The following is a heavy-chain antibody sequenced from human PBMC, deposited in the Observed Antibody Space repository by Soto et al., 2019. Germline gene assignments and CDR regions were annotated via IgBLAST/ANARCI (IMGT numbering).Heavy chain of an antibody. D-gene: IGHD2-15*01. J-gene: IGHJ4*01. V-gene: IGHV3-74*01. CDR1: GFTFSSYW. CDR3: ARKAGDCSGGTCYFDY. CDR2: INGDGSST. Sequence: EVQLVESGGGLVQPGGSLRLSCAASGFTFSSYWMHWVRQAPGKGLVWVSRINGDGSSTTYADSVKGRFTISRDNAKNTVYLQMNRLRAEDTAVYYCARKAGDCSGGTCYFDYWGHGTLGTVSS.